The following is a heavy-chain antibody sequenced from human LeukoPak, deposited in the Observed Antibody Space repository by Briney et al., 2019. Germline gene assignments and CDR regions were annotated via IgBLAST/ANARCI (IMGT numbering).Heavy chain of an antibody. J-gene: IGHJ4*02. V-gene: IGHV1-18*01. D-gene: IGHD3-3*01. CDR1: GYTFTSYG. CDR3: ARGTVDFWRGYYFGYFDY. CDR2: ISAYDGNT. Sequence: ASVKVSCKASGYTFTSYGISWGRQGPGQGLGRMWGISAYDGNTNYAQTLHGRVTMTTDRSTSTAYMELRSMRSDDPAVYYCARGTVDFWRGYYFGYFDYWGEGTVVTVSS.